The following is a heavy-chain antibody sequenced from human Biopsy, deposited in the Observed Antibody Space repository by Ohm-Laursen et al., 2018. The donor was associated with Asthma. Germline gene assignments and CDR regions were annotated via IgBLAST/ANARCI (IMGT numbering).Heavy chain of an antibody. CDR2: ISYDGSNK. Sequence: SLRLSCTASGFTFSSYGMHWVRQAPGKGLEWVAVISYDGSNKYYADSVKGRFTISRDNAKNSLYLQMNSLRAEDTAVYYCASQSSGPDFWSGYYYFDYWGQGTLVTISS. CDR3: ASQSSGPDFWSGYYYFDY. J-gene: IGHJ4*02. CDR1: GFTFSSYG. V-gene: IGHV3-30*03. D-gene: IGHD3-3*01.